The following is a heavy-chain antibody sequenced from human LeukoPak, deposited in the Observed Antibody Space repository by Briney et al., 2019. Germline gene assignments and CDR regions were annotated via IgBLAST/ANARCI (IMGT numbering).Heavy chain of an antibody. CDR3: ATDPYYYDSSGYRDY. CDR1: RYTLPELF. J-gene: IGHJ4*02. V-gene: IGHV1-24*01. D-gene: IGHD3-22*01. Sequence: ASVKVSCKVSRYTLPELFMHWGRQAPGKRVEWVGGFDPEDGETIYAQKFQGRVTMTEDTSTDTAYMELSSLRSEDSAVYYCATDPYYYDSSGYRDYWGQGTLVTVSS. CDR2: FDPEDGET.